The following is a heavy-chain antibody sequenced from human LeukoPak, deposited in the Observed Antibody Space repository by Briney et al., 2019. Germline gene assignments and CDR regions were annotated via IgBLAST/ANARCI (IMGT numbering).Heavy chain of an antibody. J-gene: IGHJ3*02. V-gene: IGHV4-59*01. CDR2: IYYSGST. D-gene: IGHD3-3*01. CDR1: GGSISSYY. CDR3: ARETYDFWSGYYTGMNAFDI. Sequence: PSETLSLTCTVSGGSISSYYWSWIRQPPGKGLEWIGYIYYSGSTNYNPSLKSRVTISVDTSKNQFSLKLSSVTAADTAVYYCARETYDFWSGYYTGMNAFDIWGQGTMVTVSS.